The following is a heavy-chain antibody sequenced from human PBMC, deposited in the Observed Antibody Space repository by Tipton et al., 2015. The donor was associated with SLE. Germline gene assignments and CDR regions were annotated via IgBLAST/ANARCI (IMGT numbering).Heavy chain of an antibody. V-gene: IGHV3-30*03. CDR1: GFTFSSYG. CDR3: AREGSYYDFDY. CDR2: ISYDGSNK. D-gene: IGHD1-26*01. Sequence: SLRLSCAASGFTFSSYGMHWVRQAPGKGLEWVAVISYDGSNKYYADSVKGRFTISRDNSKNTLYLQMNSLRAEDTAVYYCAREGSYYDFDYWGQGTLVTVSS. J-gene: IGHJ4*02.